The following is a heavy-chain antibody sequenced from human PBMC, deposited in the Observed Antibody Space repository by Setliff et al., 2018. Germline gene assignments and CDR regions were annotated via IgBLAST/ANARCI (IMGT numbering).Heavy chain of an antibody. CDR2: ISGSSSYI. CDR1: GFTFSSNN. Sequence: PGGSLRLSCAASGFTFSSNNMHWVRQAPGKGLEWVSCISGSSSYIYYADSVKGRFTISRDNAKNSLYLQMNSLRAEDTAVYYCARVSRSYGLPLDYWGQGTLVTVSS. J-gene: IGHJ4*02. D-gene: IGHD5-18*01. CDR3: ARVSRSYGLPLDY. V-gene: IGHV3-21*01.